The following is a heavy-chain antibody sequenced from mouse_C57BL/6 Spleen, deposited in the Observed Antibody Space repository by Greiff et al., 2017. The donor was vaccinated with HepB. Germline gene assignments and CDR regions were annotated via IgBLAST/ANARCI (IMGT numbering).Heavy chain of an antibody. Sequence: VQLQQPGAELVKPGASVKLSCKASGYTFTSYWMHWVKQRPGQGLEWIGMIHPNSGSTNYNEKFKSKATLTVDKSPSTAYMQLSSLTSEDSAVYYCARTVVPNWYLYVWGTGTTVTVSS. CDR1: GYTFTSYW. J-gene: IGHJ1*03. D-gene: IGHD1-1*01. V-gene: IGHV1-64*01. CDR3: ARTVVPNWYLYV. CDR2: IHPNSGST.